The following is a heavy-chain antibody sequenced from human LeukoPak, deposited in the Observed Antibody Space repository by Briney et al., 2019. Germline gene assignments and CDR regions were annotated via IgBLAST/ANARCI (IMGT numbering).Heavy chain of an antibody. J-gene: IGHJ4*02. CDR1: GFTFSSYS. V-gene: IGHV3-21*01. CDR2: ISSSSSYI. D-gene: IGHD6-19*01. CDR3: ARELVDGYSSGWQLDY. Sequence: PGGSLRLSCAASGFTFSSYSMNWVRQAPGKGLEWVSSISSSSSYIYYADSVKGRFTISRDNAKNSLYLQMNSLRAEDTAVYYCARELVDGYSSGWQLDYWGQGTLVTVSS.